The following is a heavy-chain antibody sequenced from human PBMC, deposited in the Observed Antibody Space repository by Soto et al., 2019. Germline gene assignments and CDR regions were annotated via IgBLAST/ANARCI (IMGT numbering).Heavy chain of an antibody. Sequence: EVKLVESGGDLVKPGGSLRLSCAASGYSFTDAWMNWVRQAPGKGLEWVGRTKSFADGGTTEYAAPVKGRFSISREDSTLTVFLQMNSLQTEDTAVYYCTRRPKAADIGVGSLDFWGRGTLVTVSA. J-gene: IGHJ4*02. V-gene: IGHV3-15*07. CDR1: GYSFTDAW. CDR2: TKSFADGGTT. CDR3: TRRPKAADIGVGSLDF. D-gene: IGHD3-9*01.